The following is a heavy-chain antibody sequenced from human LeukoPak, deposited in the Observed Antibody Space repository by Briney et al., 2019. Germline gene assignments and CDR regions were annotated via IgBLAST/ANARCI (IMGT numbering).Heavy chain of an antibody. Sequence: SETLSLTCTVSGGSISSGGYYWSWIRQHPGKGLEWIGYIYYSGSTYYNPSLRSRVTISVDTSKNRFSLKLSSVTAADTAVYYCARVGGYSYGADFWGQGTLVTVSS. V-gene: IGHV4-31*03. CDR3: ARVGGYSYGADF. J-gene: IGHJ4*02. CDR2: IYYSGST. D-gene: IGHD5-18*01. CDR1: GGSISSGGYY.